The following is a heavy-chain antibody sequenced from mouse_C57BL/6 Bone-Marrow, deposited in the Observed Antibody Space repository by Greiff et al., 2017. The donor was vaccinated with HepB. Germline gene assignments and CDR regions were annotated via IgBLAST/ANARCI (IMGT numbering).Heavy chain of an antibody. D-gene: IGHD2-4*01. CDR3: AEGLRRDYYAMDY. V-gene: IGHV1-50*01. Sequence: VQLQQPGAELVKPGASVKLSCKASGYTFTSYWMQWVKQRPGQGLEWIGEIDPSDSYTNYNQKFKGKATLTVDTSSSTAYMQLSSLTSEDSAVYYCAEGLRRDYYAMDYWGQGTSVTVSS. CDR2: IDPSDSYT. J-gene: IGHJ4*01. CDR1: GYTFTSYW.